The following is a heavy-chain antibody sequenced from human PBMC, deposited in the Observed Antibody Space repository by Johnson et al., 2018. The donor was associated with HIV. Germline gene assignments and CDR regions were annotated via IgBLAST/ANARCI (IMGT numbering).Heavy chain of an antibody. D-gene: IGHD5-18*01. CDR2: ISWNSGSR. CDR1: GFTFDDYA. J-gene: IGHJ3*02. Sequence: EVQLLESGGGLVQPGRSLRLSCAVSGFTFDDYAMHWVRQAPGKGLEWVSGISWNSGSRGYADSVKGRFTISRDNAKNSLYLQMNRLRAEDTALYDCAAEKDTAMGDIWGQGTMVTVSS. V-gene: IGHV3-9*01. CDR3: AAEKDTAMGDI.